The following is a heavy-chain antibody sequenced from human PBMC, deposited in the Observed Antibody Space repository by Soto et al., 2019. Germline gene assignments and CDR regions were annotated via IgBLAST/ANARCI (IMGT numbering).Heavy chain of an antibody. V-gene: IGHV4-38-2*02. J-gene: IGHJ4*01. CDR3: AMPHFMDVAGSTFDY. CDR1: GYSISSDSY. CDR2: IYHGGTT. D-gene: IGHD2-2*01. Sequence: SETLSLTCTVSGYSISSDSYWGLLRQPPGKGPEWIASIYHGGTTFYNPSLKSRVTVSVDKSNNKFSLKLRSVSAADTAVYYCAMPHFMDVAGSTFDYWGHGTLVTVSS.